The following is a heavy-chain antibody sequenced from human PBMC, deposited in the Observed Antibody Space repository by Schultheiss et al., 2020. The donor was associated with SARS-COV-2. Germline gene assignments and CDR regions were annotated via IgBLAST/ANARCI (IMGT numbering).Heavy chain of an antibody. D-gene: IGHD1-26*01. J-gene: IGHJ4*02. V-gene: IGHV3-15*01. CDR1: GFTVSSNY. Sequence: GESLKISCAASGFTVSSNYMSWVRQAPGKGLEWVGRIKSKTDGGTTDYAAPVKGRFTISRDDSKNTLYLQMNSLRAEDTAVYYCVKDWSHSGSYLSPFDYWGQGTLVTVSS. CDR3: VKDWSHSGSYLSPFDY. CDR2: IKSKTDGGTT.